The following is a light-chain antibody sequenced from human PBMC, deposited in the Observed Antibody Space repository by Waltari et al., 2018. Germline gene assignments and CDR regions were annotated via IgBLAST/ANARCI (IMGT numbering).Light chain of an antibody. Sequence: DIQMTQSPSTLYAAVGDKVTITCRASQSITNWLAWYQQKPGKAPKLQIYRASTLESGVPSRFSGSGSGTEFTLTISSLQPDDFATYYCQQYDNYWTFGQGTKVEIK. CDR3: QQYDNYWT. V-gene: IGKV1-5*03. CDR2: RAS. J-gene: IGKJ1*01. CDR1: QSITNW.